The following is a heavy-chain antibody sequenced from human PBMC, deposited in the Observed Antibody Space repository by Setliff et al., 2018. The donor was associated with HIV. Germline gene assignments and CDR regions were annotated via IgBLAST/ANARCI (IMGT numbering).Heavy chain of an antibody. J-gene: IGHJ6*03. CDR3: ARDATSEGYMDV. Sequence: KPSETLSLTCTVSGGSISGYYWSWIRQPPGKGLEWIGYIYYIGNTNYNPSLKGRVTLSVDTSKNQLSLKLSSVTAADTAVYYCARDATSEGYMDVWGKGTTVTVSS. CDR1: GGSISGYY. V-gene: IGHV4-59*01. CDR2: IYYIGNT.